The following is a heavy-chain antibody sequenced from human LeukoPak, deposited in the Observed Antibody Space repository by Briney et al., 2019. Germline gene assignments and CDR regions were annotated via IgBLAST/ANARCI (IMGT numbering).Heavy chain of an antibody. CDR1: GGSFSGYC. CDR3: ARGNRIVVVPAAPNFDY. J-gene: IGHJ4*02. V-gene: IGHV4-34*01. Sequence: PSETLSLTCAVYGGSFSGYCWSWIRQPPGKGLEWIGEIHHSGSTNYNPSLKSRVTISVDTSKNQFSLKLSSVTAADTAVYYCARGNRIVVVPAAPNFDYWGQGTLVTVSS. D-gene: IGHD2-2*01. CDR2: IHHSGST.